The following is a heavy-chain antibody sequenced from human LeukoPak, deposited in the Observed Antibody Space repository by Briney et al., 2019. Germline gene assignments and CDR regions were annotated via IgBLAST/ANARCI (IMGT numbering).Heavy chain of an antibody. Sequence: SETLSLTCTVSGGSISSSSYYWGWIRQPPGKGLEWIGSIYYSGSTYYNPPLKSRVTISVDTSKNQFSLKLSSVPAADTAVYYCASDGDRYDSSGYPFDYWGQGTLVTVSS. CDR1: GGSISSSSYY. D-gene: IGHD3-22*01. V-gene: IGHV4-39*07. CDR3: ASDGDRYDSSGYPFDY. J-gene: IGHJ4*02. CDR2: IYYSGST.